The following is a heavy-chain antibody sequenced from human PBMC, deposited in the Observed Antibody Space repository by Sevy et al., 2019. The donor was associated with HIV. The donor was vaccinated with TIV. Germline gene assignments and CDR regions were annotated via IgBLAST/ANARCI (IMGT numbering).Heavy chain of an antibody. CDR1: GFTFSSYS. CDR2: ISSSSSYI. Sequence: GGSLRLSCAASGFTFSSYSMNWVRQAPGKGLEWVSSISSSSSYIYYADSVKGRFTISRDNAKNSLYLQMNSLRAEDTVVYYCARAGGAVAGFADDAFDIWGQGTMVTVSS. CDR3: ARAGGAVAGFADDAFDI. V-gene: IGHV3-21*01. J-gene: IGHJ3*02. D-gene: IGHD6-19*01.